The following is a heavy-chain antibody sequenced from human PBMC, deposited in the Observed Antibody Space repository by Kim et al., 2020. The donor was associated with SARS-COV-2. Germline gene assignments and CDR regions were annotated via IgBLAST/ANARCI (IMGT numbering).Heavy chain of an antibody. V-gene: IGHV4-34*01. CDR1: GGSFSGYY. CDR3: ARGHRLRYFDWWTGGDAFDI. Sequence: SETLSLTCAVYGGSFSGYYWSWIRQPPGKGLEWIGEINHSGSTNYNPSLKSRVTISVDTSKNQFSLKLSSVTAADTAVYYCARGHRLRYFDWWTGGDAFDIWGQGTMVTVSS. D-gene: IGHD3-9*01. J-gene: IGHJ3*02. CDR2: INHSGST.